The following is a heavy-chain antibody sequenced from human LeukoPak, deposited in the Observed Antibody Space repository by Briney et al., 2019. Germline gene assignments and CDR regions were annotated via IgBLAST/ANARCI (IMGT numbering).Heavy chain of an antibody. CDR2: IYHSGST. J-gene: IGHJ5*02. CDR3: ARGIAVAGTWFDP. V-gene: IGHV4-38-2*02. D-gene: IGHD6-19*01. Sequence: TASETLSLTCTVSGYSISSGYYWGWIRQPPGKGLEWIGSIYHSGSTYYNPSLKSRVTISVDTSKNQFSLKLSSVTAADTAVYYCARGIAVAGTWFDPWGQGTLVTVSS. CDR1: GYSISSGYY.